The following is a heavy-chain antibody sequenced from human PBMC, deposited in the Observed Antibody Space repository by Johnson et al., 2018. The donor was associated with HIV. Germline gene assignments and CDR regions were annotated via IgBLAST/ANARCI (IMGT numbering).Heavy chain of an antibody. Sequence: VQLVESGGGVVQPGRSLRLSCAASGFTFSSYAMHWVRQAPAKGLQWVAVISYDGSDKDYADSVKGRFTISRDSSKRTLYLQMNSLRVEDTAVYYCAKSPGKDHGGNSGAFDIWGQGTMVTVSS. CDR1: GFTFSSYA. V-gene: IGHV3-30*04. D-gene: IGHD4-23*01. CDR3: AKSPGKDHGGNSGAFDI. J-gene: IGHJ3*02. CDR2: ISYDGSDK.